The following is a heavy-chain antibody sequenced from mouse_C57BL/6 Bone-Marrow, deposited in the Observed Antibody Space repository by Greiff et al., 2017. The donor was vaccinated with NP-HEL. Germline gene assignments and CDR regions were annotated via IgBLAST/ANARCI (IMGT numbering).Heavy chain of an antibody. CDR3: ARHEGYGSSYVY. J-gene: IGHJ2*01. CDR1: GFTFSSYG. D-gene: IGHD1-1*01. V-gene: IGHV5-6*01. CDR2: ISSGGSYT. Sequence: EVQGVESGGDLVKPGGSLKLSCAASGFTFSSYGMSWVRQTPDKRLEWVATISSGGSYTYYPDSVKGRFTISRDNAKNTLYLQMSSLKSEDTAMYYCARHEGYGSSYVYWGQGTTLTVSS.